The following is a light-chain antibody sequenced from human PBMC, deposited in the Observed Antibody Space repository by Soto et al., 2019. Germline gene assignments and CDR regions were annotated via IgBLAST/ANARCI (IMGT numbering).Light chain of an antibody. CDR3: KRSSRMPP. J-gene: IGKJ4*01. CDR2: HAS. CDR1: QNINTY. Sequence: DIQLTQSPSSLSASVGDRVTITCRSSQNINTYLNWYQQRPGEPPKLLIYHASSLKSGVPSRFSGSASGTAFTLTISSLKPEDFGTYYCKRSSRMPPFGGGTKLDIK. V-gene: IGKV1-39*01.